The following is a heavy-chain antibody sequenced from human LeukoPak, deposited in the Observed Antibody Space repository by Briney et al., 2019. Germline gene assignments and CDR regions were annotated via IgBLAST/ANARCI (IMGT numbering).Heavy chain of an antibody. V-gene: IGHV1-69*04. Sequence: ASVKVSCKASGGTFSSYAISWVRQAPGQGLEWMGRIIPILGIANYAQKFQGRVTITADKSTSTAYMELSSLRSEDTAVYYCAGDYYGSGSYYNVVFDYWGQGTLVTVSS. D-gene: IGHD3-10*01. CDR2: IIPILGIA. J-gene: IGHJ4*02. CDR1: GGTFSSYA. CDR3: AGDYYGSGSYYNVVFDY.